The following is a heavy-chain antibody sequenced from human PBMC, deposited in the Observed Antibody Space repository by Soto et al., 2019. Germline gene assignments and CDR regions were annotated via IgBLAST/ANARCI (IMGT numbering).Heavy chain of an antibody. CDR3: ARMGKDRGYSRGWDPVDY. CDR2: INHSGST. CDR1: GGSFSGYY. V-gene: IGHV4-34*01. Sequence: QVQLQQWGAGLLKPSETLSLTCAVYGGSFSGYYWSWIRQPPGKGLEWIGEINHSGSTNYNPSLKSRVTISVDTSKNQFSLKLSSVTAADTAVYYCARMGKDRGYSRGWDPVDYWGQGTLVTVSS. D-gene: IGHD6-19*01. J-gene: IGHJ4*02.